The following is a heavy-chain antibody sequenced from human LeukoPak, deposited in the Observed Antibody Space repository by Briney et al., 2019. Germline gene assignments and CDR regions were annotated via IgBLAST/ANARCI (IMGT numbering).Heavy chain of an antibody. CDR1: GFTFSKVW. V-gene: IGHV3-15*01. CDR2: IKSKTDGGTI. CDR3: TTDLSELDDSGYYAKYFHH. D-gene: IGHD3-22*01. J-gene: IGHJ1*01. Sequence: GGSLRLSCAAAGFTFSKVWMSWVRQAPGKGLEWVGRIKSKTDGGTIDYAAPVKGRFTISRDDSKDTLFLQMNSLKTEDTDVYYCTTDLSELDDSGYYAKYFHHWGQGTLVSVSS.